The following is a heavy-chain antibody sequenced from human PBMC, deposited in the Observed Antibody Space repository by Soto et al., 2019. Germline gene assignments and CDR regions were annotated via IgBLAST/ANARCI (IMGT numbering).Heavy chain of an antibody. CDR1: GRVYITFF. CDR2: IDPSDSYT. V-gene: IGHV5-10-1*01. D-gene: IGHD2-2*01. CDR3: ASSPRGYCSSTSCRELGNYYGMDV. J-gene: IGHJ6*02. Sequence: GCGRVYITFFAGSLHQKPGKGLEWMGRIDPSDSYTNYSPSFQGHVTISADKSISTAYLQWSSLKASDTAMYYCASSPRGYCSSTSCRELGNYYGMDVWGQGTTVTVSS.